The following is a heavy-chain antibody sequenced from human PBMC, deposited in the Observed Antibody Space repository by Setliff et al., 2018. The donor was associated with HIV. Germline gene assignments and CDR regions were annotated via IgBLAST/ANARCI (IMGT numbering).Heavy chain of an antibody. CDR3: ARGTTPLGWFDP. V-gene: IGHV1-69*02. CDR1: RSTFNSHT. J-gene: IGHJ5*02. CDR2: IIPILGVA. Sequence: ASVKVSCKASRSTFNSHTINWVRQAPGQGLDWMGRIIPILGVATYAQRFQGKVTITADKSTSTAYMELRGLRSDDTAVYYCARGTTPLGWFDPWGQGTLVTV. D-gene: IGHD2-2*01.